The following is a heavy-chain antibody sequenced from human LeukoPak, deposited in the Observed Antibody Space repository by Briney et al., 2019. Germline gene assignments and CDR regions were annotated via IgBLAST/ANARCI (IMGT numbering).Heavy chain of an antibody. CDR2: IYSGGST. CDR1: EFTVSSNY. Sequence: GGSLRLSCAASEFTVSSNYMSWVRQAPGKGLEWVSVIYSGGSTYYADSVKGRFTISRDNSKNTLYLQMNSLRAEDTAVYYCARETTYYYDSSGYYGFWGQGTLVTVSS. J-gene: IGHJ4*02. CDR3: ARETTYYYDSSGYYGF. V-gene: IGHV3-66*01. D-gene: IGHD3-22*01.